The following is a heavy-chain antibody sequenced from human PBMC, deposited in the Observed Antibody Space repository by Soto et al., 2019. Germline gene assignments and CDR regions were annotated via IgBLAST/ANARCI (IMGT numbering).Heavy chain of an antibody. CDR3: ALGGSSWYYFDY. CDR1: GFTFDDYA. V-gene: IGHV3-9*01. J-gene: IGHJ4*02. Sequence: EVQLVESGGGLVQPGRSLRLSCAASGFTFDDYAMHWVRQAPGKGLEWVSGISWNSGSIGYADSVKGRFTISRDNAKNSLYLQMNSLRAEDTALYYCALGGSSWYYFDYWGQGTLVTVSS. D-gene: IGHD6-13*01. CDR2: ISWNSGSI.